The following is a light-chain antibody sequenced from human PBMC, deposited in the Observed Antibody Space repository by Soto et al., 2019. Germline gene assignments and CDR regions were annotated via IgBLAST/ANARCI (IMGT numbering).Light chain of an antibody. CDR3: HLRRNWPTWT. CDR2: DAS. J-gene: IGKJ1*01. CDR1: QSVSSY. Sequence: EIVLTQSPATLSLSPGERATLSCRASQSVSSYLACYQQKPGQAPRLLIYDASNRATGIPARFSGIGAGTHFSVPISSAERENFDVYYCHLRRNWPTWTLGQAIKGSIK. V-gene: IGKV3-11*01.